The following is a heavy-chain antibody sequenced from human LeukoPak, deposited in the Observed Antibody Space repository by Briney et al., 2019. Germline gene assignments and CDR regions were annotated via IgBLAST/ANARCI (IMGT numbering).Heavy chain of an antibody. CDR3: AKAPSLYSSSDY. J-gene: IGHJ4*02. CDR1: GFTFSSYA. D-gene: IGHD6-6*01. CDR2: ISGTGDIT. V-gene: IGHV3-23*01. Sequence: PGGSLGLSCAASGFTFSSYAMSWVRQTPGKGLEWVSAISGTGDITYYADSVKGRFTISRDNSKNTLYLQMNSLRAEDTAVYYCAKAPSLYSSSDYWGQGTLVTVSS.